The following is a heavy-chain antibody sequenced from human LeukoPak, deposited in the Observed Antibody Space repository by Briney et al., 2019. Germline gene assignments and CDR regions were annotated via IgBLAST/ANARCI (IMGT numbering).Heavy chain of an antibody. CDR3: AVGRDGYNSRRYYFDY. CDR1: GGTFSSNA. D-gene: IGHD5-24*01. J-gene: IGHJ4*02. Sequence: SVKVSCKASGGTFSSNAISWVRQAPGQGLEWMGGIIPIFGTANYAQKFQGRVTITADESTSTAYMELSSLRSEDTAVYYCAVGRDGYNSRRYYFDYWGQGTLVTVSS. CDR2: IIPIFGTA. V-gene: IGHV1-69*01.